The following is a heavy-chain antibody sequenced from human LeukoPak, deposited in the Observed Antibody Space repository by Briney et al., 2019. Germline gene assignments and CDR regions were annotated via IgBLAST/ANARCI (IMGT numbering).Heavy chain of an antibody. Sequence: SETLSLTCGVSGVSISDTTYYWGWIRQAPGKGPEWIGCVYHTGSTYYNPSLQSRVTISVDTSKNQFSLKMSSVTAADTALYYCARDRRLASYDYWGQGTLVSVSS. V-gene: IGHV4-39*07. D-gene: IGHD3-3*02. CDR3: ARDRRLASYDY. J-gene: IGHJ4*02. CDR2: VYHTGST. CDR1: GVSISDTTYY.